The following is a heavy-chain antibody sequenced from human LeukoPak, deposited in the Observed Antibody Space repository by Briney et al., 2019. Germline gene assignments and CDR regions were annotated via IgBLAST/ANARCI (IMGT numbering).Heavy chain of an antibody. CDR2: IRDKTYNYAT. V-gene: IGHV3-73*01. D-gene: IGHD2-21*02. CDR1: GLTFSGST. CDR3: SRHEALPGDY. J-gene: IGHJ4*02. Sequence: GGSLRLSCAASGLTFSGSTMHWVRQAFGKGLEWVGHIRDKTYNYATAYAASVKGRFTISRDDSKNTAYLQMNSLKTEDTAVYYCSRHEALPGDYWGQGTLVTVSS.